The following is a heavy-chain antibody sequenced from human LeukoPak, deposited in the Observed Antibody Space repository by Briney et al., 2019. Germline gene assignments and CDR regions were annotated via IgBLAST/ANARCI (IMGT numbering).Heavy chain of an antibody. CDR3: ARGFGIVVVVAATADDAFDI. CDR2: ISAYNGNT. D-gene: IGHD2-15*01. Sequence: ASVKVSRKASGYTFTSYGISWVRQAPGQGLEWMGWISAYNGNTNYAQKLQGRVTMTTDTSTSTAYMELRSLRSDDTAVYYCARGFGIVVVVAATADDAFDIWGQGTMVTVSS. J-gene: IGHJ3*02. V-gene: IGHV1-18*01. CDR1: GYTFTSYG.